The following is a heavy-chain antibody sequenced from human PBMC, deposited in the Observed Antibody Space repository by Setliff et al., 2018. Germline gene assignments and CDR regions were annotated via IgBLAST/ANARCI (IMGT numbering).Heavy chain of an antibody. Sequence: PSETLSLTCAVYGGSFSGYYWSRIRQPPGKGLEWIGEINHSGSTNNNPSLKSRVTISVDTSKNQFSLKLSSVTSADTAIYYCTKGRVGLAARAGYWGQGTLVTVSS. J-gene: IGHJ4*02. CDR3: TKGRVGLAARAGY. CDR1: GGSFSGYY. CDR2: INHSGST. D-gene: IGHD1-26*01. V-gene: IGHV4-34*01.